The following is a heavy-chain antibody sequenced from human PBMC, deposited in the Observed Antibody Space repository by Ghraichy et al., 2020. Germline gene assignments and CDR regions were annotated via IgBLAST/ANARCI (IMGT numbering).Heavy chain of an antibody. CDR1: GGSISNSYYY. J-gene: IGHJ2*01. D-gene: IGHD6-6*01. Sequence: SETLSLTCTDTGGSISNSYYYWGWIRQPPGKGLAWIGNILYSGTTYYNPSLRGRVAVSVDTSKHQYSLKLSSLTAADTAVYYCASLIAASDHWYFHLWGRGTLVTVSS. CDR3: ASLIAASDHWYFHL. V-gene: IGHV4-39*07. CDR2: ILYSGTT.